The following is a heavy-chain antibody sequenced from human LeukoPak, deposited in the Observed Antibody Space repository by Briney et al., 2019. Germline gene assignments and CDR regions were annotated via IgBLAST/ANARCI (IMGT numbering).Heavy chain of an antibody. Sequence: RASVKVSCKASGYTFTGYYMHWVRQAPGQGLEWMGWINPNSGGTNYAQKFQGRVTMTRDTSISTAYMELSRLRSDDTAVYYCARGGSYDFWSGKNYYYYMDVWGKGTTVTVSS. J-gene: IGHJ6*03. D-gene: IGHD3-3*01. V-gene: IGHV1-2*02. CDR2: INPNSGGT. CDR3: ARGGSYDFWSGKNYYYYMDV. CDR1: GYTFTGYY.